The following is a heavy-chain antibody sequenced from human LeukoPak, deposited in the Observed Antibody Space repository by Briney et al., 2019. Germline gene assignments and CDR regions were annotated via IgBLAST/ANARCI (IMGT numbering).Heavy chain of an antibody. Sequence: SGPTLVKPTQTLTLTCTFSEFSLTTSGVGVGWIRQPPGQALEWLAVIYWDDDKRYSPSLRSRLSITKDTSKNQVVLTMTNMDPVDTGTYYCAHRLDQRTNWNYGNFDYWGQGTLVTVSS. D-gene: IGHD1-7*01. J-gene: IGHJ4*02. CDR1: EFSLTTSGVG. V-gene: IGHV2-5*02. CDR3: AHRLDQRTNWNYGNFDY. CDR2: IYWDDDK.